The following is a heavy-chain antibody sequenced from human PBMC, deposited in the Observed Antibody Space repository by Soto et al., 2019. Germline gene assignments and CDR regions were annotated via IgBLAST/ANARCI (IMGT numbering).Heavy chain of an antibody. CDR3: ASAPAKPGEPIWDVFDF. V-gene: IGHV4-4*07. J-gene: IGHJ3*01. CDR1: GGSISSYY. D-gene: IGHD1-26*01. CDR2: IYASGIT. Sequence: QVQLQESGPGLVKPSETLSLTCTVSGGSISSYYWSWIRQPAGKGLEWIGRIYASGITNYNPSPKIRINMSIDTAKNQFSLKLSSVTAADTAVYYCASAPAKPGEPIWDVFDFWGQGTMVTDSS.